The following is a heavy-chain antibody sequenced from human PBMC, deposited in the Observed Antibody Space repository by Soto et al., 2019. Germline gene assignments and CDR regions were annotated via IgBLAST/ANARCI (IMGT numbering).Heavy chain of an antibody. V-gene: IGHV3-48*03. CDR2: ISKSGSTI. Sequence: EVQLVESGGGLVQPGGSLRLSCAASGFPFTTYEMNWVRQAPGKGLEWVSYISKSGSTIYYADSVKGRFTITRDNARNSLYLQMNSLRAEDTAVYYCTRDLYDSSGYCPFDYWGQGTLVTVS. J-gene: IGHJ4*02. D-gene: IGHD3-22*01. CDR3: TRDLYDSSGYCPFDY. CDR1: GFPFTTYE.